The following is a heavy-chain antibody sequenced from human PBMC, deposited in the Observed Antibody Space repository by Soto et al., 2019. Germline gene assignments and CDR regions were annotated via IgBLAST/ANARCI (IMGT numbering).Heavy chain of an antibody. CDR2: IYYSGST. D-gene: IGHD3-22*01. CDR1: GGSISSGGYY. CDR3: ARERNYDSSGYSYYYGMDV. J-gene: IGHJ6*02. V-gene: IGHV4-31*03. Sequence: SETLSLTCTVSGGSISSGGYYWSWIRQHPGKGLEWIGYIYYSGSTYYNPSLKSRVTISVDTSKNQFSLKLSSVTAADSAVYYCARERNYDSSGYSYYYGMDVWGQGTTVTVSS.